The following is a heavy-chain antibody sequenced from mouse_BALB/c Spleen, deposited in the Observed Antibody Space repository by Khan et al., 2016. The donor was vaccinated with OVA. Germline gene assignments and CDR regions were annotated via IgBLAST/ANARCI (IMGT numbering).Heavy chain of an antibody. CDR2: INPSDSET. J-gene: IGHJ3*01. CDR3: ARREKYGYDPSWFAY. Sequence: QVQLQQSGAELVRPGASVKLSCKASGYTFTSYWMNWVRQRPGQGLDWIGKINPSDSETHYNQMFKDQATLTVDKSSGTAYMQLSSLTSEDSAVYYCARREKYGYDPSWFAYWGQGTLVTVSA. D-gene: IGHD2-2*01. V-gene: IGHV1-61*01. CDR1: GYTFTSYW.